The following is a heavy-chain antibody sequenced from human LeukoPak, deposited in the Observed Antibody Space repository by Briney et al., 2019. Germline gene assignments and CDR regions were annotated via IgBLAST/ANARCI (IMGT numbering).Heavy chain of an antibody. V-gene: IGHV3-48*03. J-gene: IGHJ1*01. CDR3: ARRLAY. CDR2: ISDTDNAV. Sequence: GGSLRLSCAASGFTFSSYVMNWFRQAPGKGLEWISYISDTDNAVYYADSVKGRFTISRDNTKNSLYLQMNSLRVEDTAVYYCARRLAYWGQGTLVTVSS. CDR1: GFTFSSYV.